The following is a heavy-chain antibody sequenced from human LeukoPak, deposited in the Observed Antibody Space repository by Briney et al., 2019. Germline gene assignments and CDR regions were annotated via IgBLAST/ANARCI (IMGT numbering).Heavy chain of an antibody. Sequence: ASVKVSCKASGGTFSSYAISWVRQAPGQGLEWMGGIIPIFGTANYAQKFQGRVTITTDESTSTAYMELSSLRSEDTAVYYCASRLLAARGGWFDPWGQGTLVTVSS. D-gene: IGHD6-6*01. J-gene: IGHJ5*02. CDR3: ASRLLAARGGWFDP. CDR2: IIPIFGTA. CDR1: GGTFSSYA. V-gene: IGHV1-69*05.